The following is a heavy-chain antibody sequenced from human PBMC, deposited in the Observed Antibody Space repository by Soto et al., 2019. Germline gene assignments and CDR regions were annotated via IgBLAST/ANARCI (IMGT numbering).Heavy chain of an antibody. D-gene: IGHD3-10*01. CDR1: GFTFNNYA. V-gene: IGHV3-23*01. CDR2: ISGGGDTT. Sequence: EVQLLASGGGLVQPGGSLRLSCAASGFTFNNYAMTWVRQAPGTGLEWVSAISGGGDTTSYADSVKGRFTDSRDGSKNTLYLQMSGLRAEDTALYYCAKGRGGSGSRTPRVDFWGQGTLVTVSS. J-gene: IGHJ4*02. CDR3: AKGRGGSGSRTPRVDF.